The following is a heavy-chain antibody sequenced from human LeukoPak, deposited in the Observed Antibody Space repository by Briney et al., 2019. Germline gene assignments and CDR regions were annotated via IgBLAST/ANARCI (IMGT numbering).Heavy chain of an antibody. CDR2: ISAYNAHT. CDR3: ARATVTTFNWFDP. CDR1: GYTFTGYY. Sequence: ASVKVSCKASGYTFTGYYMHWVRQAPGQGLEWMGWISAYNAHTNYAQKLQGRVTMTTDTSTSTAYMELRSLRSEDTAVYYCARATVTTFNWFDPWGQGTVVTVSS. D-gene: IGHD4-17*01. J-gene: IGHJ5*02. V-gene: IGHV1-18*04.